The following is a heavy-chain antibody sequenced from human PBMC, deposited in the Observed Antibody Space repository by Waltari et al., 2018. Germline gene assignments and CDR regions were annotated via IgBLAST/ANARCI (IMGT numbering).Heavy chain of an antibody. CDR2: TYYSGST. J-gene: IGHJ4*02. CDR3: ARQLYCTNGVCFDYFDY. CDR1: GGSISSSSYY. V-gene: IGHV4-39*01. D-gene: IGHD2-8*01. Sequence: QLQLQESGPGLVKPSETLSLPCTVSGGSISSSSYYWGWIRQPPGKGLEWIGGTYYSGSTYYNPSLKSRVTISVDTSKNQFSLKLSSVTAADTAVYYCARQLYCTNGVCFDYFDYWGQGTLVTVSS.